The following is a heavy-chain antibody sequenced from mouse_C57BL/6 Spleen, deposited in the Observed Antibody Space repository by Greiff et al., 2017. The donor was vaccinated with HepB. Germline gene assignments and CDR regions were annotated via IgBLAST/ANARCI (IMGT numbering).Heavy chain of an antibody. D-gene: IGHD1-1*01. CDR2: ISSGSSTI. V-gene: IGHV5-17*01. Sequence: EVMLVESGGGLVKPGGSLKLSCAASGFTFSDYGMHWVRQAPEKGLEWVAYISSGSSTIYYADTVKGRFTISRDNAKNTLFLQMTSLRSDDTAMYYCARPYYYGYAMDYWGQGTSVTVSS. CDR1: GFTFSDYG. J-gene: IGHJ4*01. CDR3: ARPYYYGYAMDY.